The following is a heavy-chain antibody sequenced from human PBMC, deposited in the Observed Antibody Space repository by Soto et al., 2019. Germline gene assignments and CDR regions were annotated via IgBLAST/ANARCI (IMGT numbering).Heavy chain of an antibody. CDR2: IIPIFGTA. CDR3: ARQSGSSDKPRGFFYYYYGMDV. D-gene: IGHD6-6*01. J-gene: IGHJ6*02. V-gene: IGHV1-69*12. Sequence: QVQLVQSGAEVKKPGSSVKVSCKASGGTFSSYAISWVRQAPGQGLEWMGGIIPIFGTANYAQKFQGRVTITADESTSTAYMELSSLRSEDTAVYYCARQSGSSDKPRGFFYYYYGMDVWGQGTTVTVSS. CDR1: GGTFSSYA.